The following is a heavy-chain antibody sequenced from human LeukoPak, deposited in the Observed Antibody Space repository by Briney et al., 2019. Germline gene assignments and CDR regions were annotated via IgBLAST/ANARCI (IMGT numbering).Heavy chain of an antibody. J-gene: IGHJ4*02. Sequence: ASVKVSCKVSGYTLTELSMHWVRQAPGKGLEWMGGFDPEDGETIYAQKFQGRVTMTEDTSTDTAYMELSSLRSEDTAVYYCATLTASYGSGSYYNNYWGQGTLVTVSS. CDR3: ATLTASYGSGSYYNNY. V-gene: IGHV1-24*01. CDR2: FDPEDGET. D-gene: IGHD3-10*01. CDR1: GYTLTELS.